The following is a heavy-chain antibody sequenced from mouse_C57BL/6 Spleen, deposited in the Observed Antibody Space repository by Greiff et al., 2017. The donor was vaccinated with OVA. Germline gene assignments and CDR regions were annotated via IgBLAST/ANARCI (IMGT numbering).Heavy chain of an antibody. CDR1: GYTFTSYW. D-gene: IGHD4-1*01. J-gene: IGHJ4*01. Sequence: VQLQQPGAELVRPGSSVKLSCKASGYTFTSYWMHWVKQRPIQGLEWIGNIDPSDSETHYNQKFKDKATLTVDKSSSTAYMQLSSLTSEDSAVYYCARDGLGRYYAMDYWGQGTSVTVSS. CDR3: ARDGLGRYYAMDY. V-gene: IGHV1-52*01. CDR2: IDPSDSET.